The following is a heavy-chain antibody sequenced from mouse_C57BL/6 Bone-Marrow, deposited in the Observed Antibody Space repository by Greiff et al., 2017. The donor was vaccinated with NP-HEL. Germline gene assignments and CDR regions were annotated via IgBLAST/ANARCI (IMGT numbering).Heavy chain of an antibody. CDR2: IDPENGDT. D-gene: IGHD1-1*01. V-gene: IGHV14-4*01. CDR1: GFNIKDDY. Sequence: EVKLQESGAELVRPGASVKLSCTASGFNIKDDYMHWVKQRPEQGLEWIGWIDPENGDTEYASKFQGKATITADTSSNTAYLQLSSLTSEDTAVYYCTTYYCSHMDYWGQGTSVTVSS. CDR3: TTYYCSHMDY. J-gene: IGHJ4*01.